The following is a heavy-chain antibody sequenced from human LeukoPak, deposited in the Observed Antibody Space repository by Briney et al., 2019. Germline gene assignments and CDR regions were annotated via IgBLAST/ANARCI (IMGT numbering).Heavy chain of an antibody. CDR2: IWYDGSNK. J-gene: IGHJ4*02. CDR3: AKDGCGGDCYPYYFDY. CDR1: GYTFSSYG. V-gene: IGHV3-33*06. D-gene: IGHD2-21*02. Sequence: GRSLRLSCAASGYTFSSYGMHWVHQAPGKGLEWVAVIWYDGSNKYYADSVKGRFTISRDNSKNTLYLQMNSLRAEDTAVYYCAKDGCGGDCYPYYFDYWGQGTLVTVSP.